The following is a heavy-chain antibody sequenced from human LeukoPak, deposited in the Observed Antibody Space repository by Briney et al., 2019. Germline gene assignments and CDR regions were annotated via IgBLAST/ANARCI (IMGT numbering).Heavy chain of an antibody. Sequence: GASVKVSCKASGYTFTGYYMHWVRQAPGQGLEWMGWINPNSGGTNYEQKFQGRVTMTRDTSISTAYMELSRLRSDDTAVYYCARVSSSSRQSSYYYYYYMDVWGKGTTVTVSS. CDR2: INPNSGGT. J-gene: IGHJ6*03. D-gene: IGHD6-6*01. CDR1: GYTFTGYY. V-gene: IGHV1-2*02. CDR3: ARVSSSSRQSSYYYYYYMDV.